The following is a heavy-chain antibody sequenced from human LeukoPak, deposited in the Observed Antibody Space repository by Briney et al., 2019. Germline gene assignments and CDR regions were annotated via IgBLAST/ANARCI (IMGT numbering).Heavy chain of an antibody. CDR2: ISSSSNTI. V-gene: IGHV3-48*04. D-gene: IGHD3-9*01. Sequence: SGGSLRLSCAASGFTLSSYGMNWVRQAPGKGLEWLSYISSSSNTIHYADSVKGRFTISRDNAKNSLYLQMNGLRAEDTAVYYCARDLFPYNILTGYYPLPFDYWGQGTLVTVSS. J-gene: IGHJ4*02. CDR1: GFTLSSYG. CDR3: ARDLFPYNILTGYYPLPFDY.